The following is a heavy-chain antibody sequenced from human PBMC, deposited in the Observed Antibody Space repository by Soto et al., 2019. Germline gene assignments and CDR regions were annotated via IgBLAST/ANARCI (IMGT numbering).Heavy chain of an antibody. D-gene: IGHD3-10*01. J-gene: IGHJ4*02. Sequence: GGSLRLSCAASGFTFSSYAISWVRQAPGKGLEWVSAISGSGGSTYYADSVKGRFTISRDNPKNTLYLQMNSLRAEDTAVYYCAKDWYGMVSYFDYWGQGTLVTVSS. CDR3: AKDWYGMVSYFDY. CDR1: GFTFSSYA. CDR2: ISGSGGST. V-gene: IGHV3-23*01.